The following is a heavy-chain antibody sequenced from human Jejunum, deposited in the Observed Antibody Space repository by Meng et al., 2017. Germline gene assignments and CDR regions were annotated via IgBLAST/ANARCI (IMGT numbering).Heavy chain of an antibody. D-gene: IGHD2-8*01. CDR2: IYHSGTT. CDR3: ARDFEALNGV. J-gene: IGHJ1*01. V-gene: IGHV4-4*02. CDR1: GDSISSSYW. Sequence: VERQEAGPGLGKPWGTLSLTCAVSGDSISSSYWWSWVRQSPGKGLEWIGEIYHSGTTNYNPSLKSRVTLSVDKSKNQFSLNLSSVTAADTAVYFCARDFEALNGVWGQGTLVTVSS.